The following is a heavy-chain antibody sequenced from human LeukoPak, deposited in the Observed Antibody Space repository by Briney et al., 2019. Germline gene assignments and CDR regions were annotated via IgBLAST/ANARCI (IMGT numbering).Heavy chain of an antibody. D-gene: IGHD6-13*01. J-gene: IGHJ6*02. V-gene: IGHV3-23*01. CDR3: AKAVAAAGYHFYGMDA. CDR1: GFTFSSYA. CDR2: ISGSGSST. Sequence: GGSLRLSCAASGFTFSSYAMSWARQAPGKGLEWVSAISGSGSSTYSADSVKGRFTISRDNSKNTLYLQMNSLRGEDTAVYYCAKAVAAAGYHFYGMDAWGQGTTVTVSS.